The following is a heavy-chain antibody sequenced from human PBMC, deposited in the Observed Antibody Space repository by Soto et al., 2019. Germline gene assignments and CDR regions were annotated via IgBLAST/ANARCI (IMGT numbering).Heavy chain of an antibody. CDR3: ARENYILTGYSSPLFVF. V-gene: IGHV1-18*01. CDR2: ISAYNGNT. J-gene: IGHJ4*02. Sequence: ASVKVSCKASGYSFTSYGISWVRQAPGQGLEWMGWISAYNGNTNYAQKLQGRVTMTTDTSTSTAYMELRSLRSDDTAVYYCARENYILTGYSSPLFVFWGQGTLVTVSS. D-gene: IGHD3-9*01. CDR1: GYSFTSYG.